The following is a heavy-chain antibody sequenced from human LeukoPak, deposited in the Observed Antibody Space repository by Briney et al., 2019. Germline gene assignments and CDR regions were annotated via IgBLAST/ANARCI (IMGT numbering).Heavy chain of an antibody. CDR2: MSGSGGTT. J-gene: IGHJ4*02. D-gene: IGHD6-13*01. Sequence: GGSLRLSCAASGFTFSSYAMSWVRQAPGKGLEWVSAMSGSGGTTYYADSVKGRFAISRDNSKNTLYLQMSSLRTEDTALYYCAKVQQLATIYYFDYWGQGSLVTVSS. CDR1: GFTFSSYA. V-gene: IGHV3-23*01. CDR3: AKVQQLATIYYFDY.